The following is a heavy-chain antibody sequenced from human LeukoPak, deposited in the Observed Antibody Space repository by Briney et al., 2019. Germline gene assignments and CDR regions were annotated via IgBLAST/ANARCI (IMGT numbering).Heavy chain of an antibody. Sequence: GGSLRLSCAASGFTFSDYYMSWIRQAPGKGLEWVSNISSSGSTIYYADSVKGRFTISRDNAKNSLYLQMNSLRAEDTAVYYCATRRGYSGYDFWFDPWGQGTLVTVSS. CDR2: ISSSGSTI. CDR3: ATRRGYSGYDFWFDP. D-gene: IGHD5-12*01. CDR1: GFTFSDYY. J-gene: IGHJ5*02. V-gene: IGHV3-11*01.